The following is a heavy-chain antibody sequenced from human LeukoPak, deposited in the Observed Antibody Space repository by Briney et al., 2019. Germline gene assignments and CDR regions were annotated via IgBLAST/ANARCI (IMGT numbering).Heavy chain of an antibody. CDR2: ISNDGSTK. V-gene: IGHV3-30*18. J-gene: IGHJ3*02. CDR1: GFTFSSYG. Sequence: GRSLRLSCAASGFTFSSYGMHWVRQAPGKGLEWVAVISNDGSTKYYADSVKGRFTISRDNSKNTLFLQMNSLRTEDTAMYYCAKETSPRNGFDIWGQGTMDTVSS. D-gene: IGHD1-14*01. CDR3: AKETSPRNGFDI.